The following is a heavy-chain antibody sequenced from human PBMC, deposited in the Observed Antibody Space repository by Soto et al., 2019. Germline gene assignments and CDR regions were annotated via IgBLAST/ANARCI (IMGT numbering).Heavy chain of an antibody. CDR3: ARDPSNTSGRYLFFDF. V-gene: IGHV1-18*01. D-gene: IGHD2-15*01. J-gene: IGHJ4*02. CDR2: ISCYNGDT. Sequence: ASVKVSCKASGYTFTHHGISWVRQAPGQGPEWMGWISCYNGDTKYAQNVQGRVTLTTDTSATTAYMELRSLRSDDTAVYYCARDPSNTSGRYLFFDFWGQGSLVTVSS. CDR1: GYTFTHHG.